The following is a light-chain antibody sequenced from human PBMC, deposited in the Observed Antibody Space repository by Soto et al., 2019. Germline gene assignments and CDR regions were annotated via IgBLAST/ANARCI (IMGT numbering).Light chain of an antibody. CDR2: GAS. J-gene: IGKJ2*01. Sequence: EIILTQSPASLSVSPGERATLSCRASQSVNNNLAWYQQKPGQAPRLLIYGASTRATGITGRFRGSGSGTEFTLTITSLQSEDFAVYSCQQYNNLPPDTFGQGTKLEI. CDR3: QQYNNLPPDT. V-gene: IGKV3-15*01. CDR1: QSVNNN.